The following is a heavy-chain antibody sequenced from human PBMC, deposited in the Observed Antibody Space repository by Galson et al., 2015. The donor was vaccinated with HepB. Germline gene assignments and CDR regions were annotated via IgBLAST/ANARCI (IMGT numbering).Heavy chain of an antibody. CDR1: GFTSSSYG. CDR2: ISYDGSNK. D-gene: IGHD1-7*01. V-gene: IGHV3-30*18. Sequence: SLRLSCAASGFTSSSYGMHWVRQAPGKGLEWVAVISYDGSNKYYADSVKGRFTISRDNSKNTLYLQMNSLRAEDTAVYYCAKSQLELRDTNFDYWGQGTLVTVSS. J-gene: IGHJ4*02. CDR3: AKSQLELRDTNFDY.